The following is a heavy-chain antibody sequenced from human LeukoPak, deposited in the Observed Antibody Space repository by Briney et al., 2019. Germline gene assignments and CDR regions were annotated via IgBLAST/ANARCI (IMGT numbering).Heavy chain of an antibody. CDR2: INHSGNT. CDR1: GGSFRGYY. CDR3: AXXXXXXXTRCGGLDS. Sequence: PSETLSLTCAVYGGSFRGYYWSWIRQAPGKGLEWIGEINHSGNTNYNPSLKSRVTISVDTSNNQISLRQSSATAADTALYYCAXXXXXXXTRCGGLDSWGRGTLVTVSS. V-gene: IGHV4-34*01. J-gene: IGHJ4*02. D-gene: IGHD2-2*01.